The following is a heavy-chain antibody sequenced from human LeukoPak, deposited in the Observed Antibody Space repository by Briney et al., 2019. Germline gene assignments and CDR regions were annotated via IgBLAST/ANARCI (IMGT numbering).Heavy chain of an antibody. CDR2: IKSDGKT. J-gene: IGHJ1*01. CDR1: GSTFSRYW. D-gene: IGHD3-22*01. V-gene: IGHV3-74*01. CDR3: ARAPSEVGGYYPEYFRH. Sequence: GGSLRLSCEASGSTFSRYWMHWVRQAPGKGLVWVSRIKSDGKTNYADSVKGRFTISRDNAKNTVSLQMDSLRAEDTGVYYCARAPSEVGGYYPEYFRHWGQGTLVTVSS.